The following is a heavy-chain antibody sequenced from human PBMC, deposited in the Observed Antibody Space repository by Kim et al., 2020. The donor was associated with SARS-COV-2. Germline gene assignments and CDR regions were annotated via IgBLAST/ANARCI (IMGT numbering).Heavy chain of an antibody. CDR2: ISYDGSHK. D-gene: IGHD5-18*01. V-gene: IGHV3-30*18. Sequence: GGSLRLSCAASGFTFSSYGMHWVRQAPGKGLEWVAVISYDGSHKYYADSVKGRFIISRDNSKNTLYLQMNSLRAEDTAVYYCAKDSGIQFWSDYFYGMDV. J-gene: IGHJ6*01. CDR3: AKDSGIQFWSDYFYGMDV. CDR1: GFTFSSYG.